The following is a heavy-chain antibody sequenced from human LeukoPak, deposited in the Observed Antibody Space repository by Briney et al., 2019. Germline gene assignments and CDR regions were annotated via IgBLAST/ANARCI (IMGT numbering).Heavy chain of an antibody. D-gene: IGHD3-3*01. V-gene: IGHV1-69*05. CDR1: RGTFSSYA. Sequence: ATVKVSCTPSRGTFSSYAISSVRQAPGQGLEWRGGIITIFGTANYAQTFQGRVTITTDESTSTAYMELSSLRSDDTAVYYCARGYDFWSGYSNWFDPCGQGTLVTVSS. J-gene: IGHJ5*02. CDR3: ARGYDFWSGYSNWFDP. CDR2: IITIFGTA.